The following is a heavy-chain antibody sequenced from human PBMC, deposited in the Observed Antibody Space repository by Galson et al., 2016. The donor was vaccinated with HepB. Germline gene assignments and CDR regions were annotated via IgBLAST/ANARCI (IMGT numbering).Heavy chain of an antibody. V-gene: IGHV1-18*01. CDR3: AREFYYDSDGYHPNYFDY. CDR1: GYPFMNFG. CDR2: ISGYNGHT. D-gene: IGHD3-22*01. Sequence: VSCKASGYPFMNFGVSWVRQAPGQGLEWLGWISGYNGHTLYAQKVHGRVTMTTDTSRSTAYMELRNLRADDTAVHYCAREFYYDSDGYHPNYFDYWGQGNLVTVSS. J-gene: IGHJ4*02.